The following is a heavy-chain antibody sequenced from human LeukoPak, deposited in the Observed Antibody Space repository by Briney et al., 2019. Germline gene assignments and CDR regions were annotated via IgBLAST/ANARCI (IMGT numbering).Heavy chain of an antibody. V-gene: IGHV3-11*04. CDR3: AELGITMIGGV. CDR1: GFTFSDYY. J-gene: IGHJ6*04. CDR2: LSSSGSTI. D-gene: IGHD3-10*02. Sequence: GGSVRLSCAASGFTFSDYYINWIRQAPGMGLEWVAYLSSSGSTIYYADSVKGRFTISRDNAKNSLYLQMNGLRAEDTAVYYCAELGITMIGGVWGKGTTVTISS.